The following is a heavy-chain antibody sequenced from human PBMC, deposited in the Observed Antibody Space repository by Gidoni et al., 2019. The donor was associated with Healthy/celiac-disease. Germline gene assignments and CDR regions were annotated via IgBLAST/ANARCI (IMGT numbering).Heavy chain of an antibody. J-gene: IGHJ5*02. D-gene: IGHD3-3*01. Sequence: QVQLQESGPGLVKPSETLSLTCTVSGGSISSFYWRWIRQPPGKGLEWMGYIYYSGSTNYNPSLKSRVTISVDTSKNQFSLKLSSVTAADTAVYYCARGTYYDFWSGYRDWFDPWGQGTLVTVSS. CDR3: ARGTYYDFWSGYRDWFDP. V-gene: IGHV4-59*01. CDR1: GGSISSFY. CDR2: IYYSGST.